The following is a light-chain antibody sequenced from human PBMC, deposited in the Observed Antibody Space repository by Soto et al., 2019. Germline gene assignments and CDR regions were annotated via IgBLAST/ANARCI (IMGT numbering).Light chain of an antibody. CDR2: AAS. Sequence: LVLTQSPGTLSLSPGERATLSCRASQSVNSGHFAWYHQKPGQAPRLLIYAASTRATGVPDRFSGSGSGTDFTLTINRLEPEDFAVYYCQDFGSLPYTFGQGTKLEIK. CDR1: QSVNSGH. V-gene: IGKV3-20*01. J-gene: IGKJ2*01. CDR3: QDFGSLPYT.